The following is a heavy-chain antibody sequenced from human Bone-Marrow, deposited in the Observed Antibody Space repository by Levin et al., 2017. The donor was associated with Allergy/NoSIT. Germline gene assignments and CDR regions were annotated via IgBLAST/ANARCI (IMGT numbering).Heavy chain of an antibody. CDR2: IYYSGST. V-gene: IGHV4-30-4*01. D-gene: IGHD3-10*01. Sequence: KPSETLSLTCTVSGGSISSGDYDWSWIRQPPGKGLEWIGYIYYSGSTYKNPSLKSRVTISVDTSKNQFSLKLSSVTAADTAVYYCARVWLGESDKVWFDPWGQGTLVTVSS. CDR3: ARVWLGESDKVWFDP. J-gene: IGHJ5*02. CDR1: GGSISSGDYD.